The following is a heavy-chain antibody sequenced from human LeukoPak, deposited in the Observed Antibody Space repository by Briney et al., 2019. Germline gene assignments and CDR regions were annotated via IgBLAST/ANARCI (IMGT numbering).Heavy chain of an antibody. V-gene: IGHV1-69*04. CDR1: GGTFSSYA. Sequence: GSSVKVSCKASGGTFSSYAISWVRQAPGQGLEWMGRIIPILGIANYAQKFQGRVTITADKPTSTAYMELSSLRSEDTAVYYCASQSGYSYGEQFDYWGQGTLVTVSS. D-gene: IGHD5-18*01. CDR3: ASQSGYSYGEQFDY. J-gene: IGHJ4*02. CDR2: IIPILGIA.